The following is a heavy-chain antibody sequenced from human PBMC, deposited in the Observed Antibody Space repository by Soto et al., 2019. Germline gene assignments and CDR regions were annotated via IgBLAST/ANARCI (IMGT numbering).Heavy chain of an antibody. D-gene: IGHD3-10*01. CDR2: ISSSSSYI. CDR1: GFTFSSYS. J-gene: IGHJ5*02. V-gene: IGHV3-21*01. CDR3: ASYPGSGSYFNVVGDLNWFDP. Sequence: GGSLRLSCAASGFTFSSYSMNWVRQAPGKGLEWVSSISSSSSYIYYADSVKGRFTISRDNAKNSLYLQMNSLRAEDTAVYYCASYPGSGSYFNVVGDLNWFDPWGQGTLVTVSS.